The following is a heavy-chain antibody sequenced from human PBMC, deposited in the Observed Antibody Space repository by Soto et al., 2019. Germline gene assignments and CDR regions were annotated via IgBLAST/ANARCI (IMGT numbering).Heavy chain of an antibody. Sequence: SVKVSCKASGGTFSSYAISWVRQAPGQGLEWMGGIIPIFGTANYAQKFQGRVTITADESTSTAYMELSSLRSEDTAVHYCARCSRWEYYYDSSGYYGDAFDIWGQGTMVTVSS. J-gene: IGHJ3*02. CDR3: ARCSRWEYYYDSSGYYGDAFDI. CDR2: IIPIFGTA. D-gene: IGHD3-22*01. V-gene: IGHV1-69*13. CDR1: GGTFSSYA.